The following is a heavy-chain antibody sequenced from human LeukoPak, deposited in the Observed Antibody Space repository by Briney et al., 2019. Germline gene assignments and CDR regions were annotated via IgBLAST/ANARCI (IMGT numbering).Heavy chain of an antibody. CDR1: GGSITNYY. V-gene: IGHV4-59*08. Sequence: SETLSLTCTVSGGSITNYYWSWIRQPPGKGLEWIGYLYHTGSTNYNPSLKSRVTISADMSKNQFSLKLRSMTAADTAVYYCARHGSGYSSVFDYWGQGTLVTVSS. CDR2: LYHTGST. J-gene: IGHJ4*02. CDR3: ARHGSGYSSVFDY. D-gene: IGHD6-19*01.